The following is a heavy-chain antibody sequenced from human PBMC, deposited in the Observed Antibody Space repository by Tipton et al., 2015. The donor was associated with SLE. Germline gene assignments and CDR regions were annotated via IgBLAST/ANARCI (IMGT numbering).Heavy chain of an antibody. CDR1: GGSFSGYY. V-gene: IGHV4-34*01. J-gene: IGHJ4*02. Sequence: LRLSCAVYGGSFSGYYWSWIRQSPGKGLEWIGEINHSGSTNYNPSLKSRVIISVDTSKKQFSLKLSSVTAADTAVYYCAMGVGAYNYWGQGTLVTVSS. CDR3: AMGVGAYNY. CDR2: INHSGST. D-gene: IGHD1-26*01.